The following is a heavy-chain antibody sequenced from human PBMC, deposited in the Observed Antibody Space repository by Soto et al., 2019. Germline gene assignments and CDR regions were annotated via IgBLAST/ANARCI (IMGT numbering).Heavy chain of an antibody. D-gene: IGHD3-22*01. CDR1: GGSISSGGYS. V-gene: IGHV4-30-2*01. CDR2: IYHSGST. J-gene: IGHJ4*02. CDR3: ARAWAYDSSGYYIDY. Sequence: QLQLQEYGSGLVKPSQTLSLTCAVSGGSISSGGYSWSWIRQPPGKGLEWIGYIYHSGSTYYNPSLKSRVTISVDRSKNQFSLKLSSVTAADTAVYYCARAWAYDSSGYYIDYWGQGTLVTVSS.